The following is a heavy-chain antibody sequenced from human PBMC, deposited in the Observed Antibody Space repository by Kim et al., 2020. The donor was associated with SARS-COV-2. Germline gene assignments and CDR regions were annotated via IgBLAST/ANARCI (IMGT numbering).Heavy chain of an antibody. Sequence: GGSLRLSCAASGFTFSSYWMSWVRQAPGKGLEWVANIKQDGSEKYYVDSVKGRFTISRDNAKNSLYLQMNSLRAEDTAVYYCAREQSMITFGGVIVPSYYYGMDVWGQGTTVTVSS. CDR2: IKQDGSEK. CDR3: AREQSMITFGGVIVPSYYYGMDV. J-gene: IGHJ6*02. D-gene: IGHD3-16*02. CDR1: GFTFSSYW. V-gene: IGHV3-7*01.